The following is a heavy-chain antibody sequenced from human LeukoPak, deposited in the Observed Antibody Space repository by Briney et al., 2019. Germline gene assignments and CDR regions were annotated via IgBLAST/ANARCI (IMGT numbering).Heavy chain of an antibody. D-gene: IGHD2-2*01. J-gene: IGHJ4*02. Sequence: ASVKVSCKASGYTFTSYGISWVRQAPGQGLEWMGWISAYNGNTNYALKLQGRVTMTTDTSTSTAYMELRSLRSDDTAVYYCARASSVVPAAKANYWGQGTLVTVSS. V-gene: IGHV1-18*01. CDR3: ARASSVVPAAKANY. CDR1: GYTFTSYG. CDR2: ISAYNGNT.